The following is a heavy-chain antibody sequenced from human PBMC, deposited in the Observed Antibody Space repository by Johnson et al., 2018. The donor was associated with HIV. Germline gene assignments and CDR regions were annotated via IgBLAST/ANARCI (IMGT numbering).Heavy chain of an antibody. Sequence: QVQLVESGGGVVQPGGSLRLSCAASEFTFNNYGMHWVRQAPGKGLEWVAFIRYDGNNTYYADSVQGRFTISRDNAKNSLSLLMNSLRPEDTAVYYCARDSTPWGGDYVGYAFDIWGQGTMVTVSS. CDR2: IRYDGNNT. V-gene: IGHV3-30*02. D-gene: IGHD4-17*01. CDR3: ARDSTPWGGDYVGYAFDI. CDR1: EFTFNNYG. J-gene: IGHJ3*02.